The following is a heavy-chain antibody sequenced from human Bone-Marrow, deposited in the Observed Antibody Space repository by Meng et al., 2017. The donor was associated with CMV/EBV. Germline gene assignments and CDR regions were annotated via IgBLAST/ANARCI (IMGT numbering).Heavy chain of an antibody. CDR1: GYTFTGYY. D-gene: IGHD3-10*01. V-gene: IGHV1-46*01. CDR2: INPSGGST. J-gene: IGHJ6*02. CDR3: ARDSPPLLLWFGVYYYYGMDV. Sequence: ASVKVSCKASGYTFTGYYMHWVRQAPGQGLEWMGIINPSGGSTSYAQKFQGRVTMTRDTSTSTVYMELSSLRSEDTAVYYCARDSPPLLLWFGVYYYYGMDVWGQGTTVTVSS.